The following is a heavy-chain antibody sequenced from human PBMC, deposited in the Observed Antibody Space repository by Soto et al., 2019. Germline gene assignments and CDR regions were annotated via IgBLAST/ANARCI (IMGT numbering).Heavy chain of an antibody. D-gene: IGHD1-26*01. Sequence: GGSLRLSCGASGFTFSNHWMHWVRQTPGKGLVWVSRTNSDGSSTSYADSVKGRFTISRDNGKNTLYLQMNSLRAEDTALYHCARTGKVGPTVXYXDSWGQGT. CDR3: ARTGKVGPTVXYXDS. V-gene: IGHV3-74*01. J-gene: IGHJ4*02. CDR2: TNSDGSST. CDR1: GFTFSNHW.